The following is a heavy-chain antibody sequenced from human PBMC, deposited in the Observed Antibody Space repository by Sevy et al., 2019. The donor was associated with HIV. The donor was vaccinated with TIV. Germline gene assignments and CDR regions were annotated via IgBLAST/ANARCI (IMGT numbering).Heavy chain of an antibody. CDR1: GFTFSDYY. D-gene: IGHD6-13*01. V-gene: IGHV3-11*01. Sequence: GGCLRLSCAASGFTFSDYYMSWIRQAPGKGLERVSYISSSGSTIYYADSVKGRFTISRDNAKNSLYLQMNSLRAEDTDVYYCASGIVAAAGTHYYYGMDVWGQGTTVVVSS. J-gene: IGHJ6*02. CDR3: ASGIVAAAGTHYYYGMDV. CDR2: ISSSGSTI.